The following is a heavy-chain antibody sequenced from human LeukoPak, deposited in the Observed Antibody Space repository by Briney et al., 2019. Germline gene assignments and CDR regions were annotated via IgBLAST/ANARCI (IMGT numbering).Heavy chain of an antibody. CDR3: AKSGAAGSHFSDLWSGLHRPPHYYFDH. CDR1: GFTFSSYG. CDR2: ISYDGSNK. V-gene: IGHV3-30*18. Sequence: GGSLRLSCAASGFTFSSYGMHWVRQAPGKGLEWVAVISYDGSNKYYADSVKGRFTISRDNSKNTLYLQMNSLTIEDTAVYYCAKSGAAGSHFSDLWSGLHRPPHYYFDHWGPGTLVTVSS. D-gene: IGHD3-3*01. J-gene: IGHJ4*02.